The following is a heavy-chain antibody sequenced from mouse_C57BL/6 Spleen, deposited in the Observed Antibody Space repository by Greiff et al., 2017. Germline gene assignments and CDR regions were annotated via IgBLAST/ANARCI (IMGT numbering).Heavy chain of an antibody. J-gene: IGHJ4*01. V-gene: IGHV5-9-1*02. D-gene: IGHD2-5*01. Sequence: EVKLVESGEGLVKPGGSLKLSCAASGFTFSSYAMSWVRQTPDKRLEWVAYISSGGDYIYYADTVKGRFTISRDNARNTPYLQMSSLKSEDTAMYYCTRERDSNYVDAMDYWGQGTSVTVSS. CDR3: TRERDSNYVDAMDY. CDR2: ISSGGDYI. CDR1: GFTFSSYA.